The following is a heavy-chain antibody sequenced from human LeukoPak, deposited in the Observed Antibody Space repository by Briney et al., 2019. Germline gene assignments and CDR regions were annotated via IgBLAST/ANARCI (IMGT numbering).Heavy chain of an antibody. D-gene: IGHD3-3*01. CDR3: ARGRFLEWLSWFDY. Sequence: SETLSLTSAVYGGSFSGYYWSWIRQPPGKGLEWIGEINHSGSTNYNPSLKSRVTISVDTSKNQFSLKLSSVTAADTAVYYCARGRFLEWLSWFDYWGQGTLVTVSS. J-gene: IGHJ4*02. CDR1: GGSFSGYY. CDR2: INHSGST. V-gene: IGHV4-34*01.